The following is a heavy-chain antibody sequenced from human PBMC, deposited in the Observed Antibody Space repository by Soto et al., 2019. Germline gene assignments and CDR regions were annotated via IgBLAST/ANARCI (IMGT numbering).Heavy chain of an antibody. V-gene: IGHV1-46*03. CDR1: GYTFTSYY. CDR2: INPSGGST. D-gene: IGHD3-22*01. Sequence: QVQLVQSGAEVKKPGASVKVSCKASGYTFTSYYMHWVRQAPVQGLEWMGIINPSGGSTSYAQKFQGRLTMTRDTSTSTVYMELSSLRSEDTAVYYCAREEDYYDSTYYYYYGMDVWGQGTTVTVS. CDR3: AREEDYYDSTYYYYYGMDV. J-gene: IGHJ6*02.